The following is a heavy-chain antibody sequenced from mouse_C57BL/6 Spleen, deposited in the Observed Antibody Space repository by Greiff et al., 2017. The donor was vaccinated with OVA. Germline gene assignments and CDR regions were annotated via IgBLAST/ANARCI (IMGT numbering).Heavy chain of an antibody. V-gene: IGHV14-2*01. CDR3: ARSVTAVVAHWYFDV. J-gene: IGHJ1*03. D-gene: IGHD1-1*01. CDR1: GFNIKDYY. CDR2: IDPEDGAT. Sequence: VQLKESGAELVKPGASVKLSCTASGFNIKDYYMHWVKQRTEQGLEWIGRIDPEDGATKYAPKFQGKATIPADTSSNTAYLQRSSLTSEDTAVYYCARSVTAVVAHWYFDVWGTGTTVTVSS.